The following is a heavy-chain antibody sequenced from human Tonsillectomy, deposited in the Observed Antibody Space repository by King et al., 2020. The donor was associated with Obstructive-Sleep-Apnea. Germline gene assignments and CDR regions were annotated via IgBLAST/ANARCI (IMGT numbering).Heavy chain of an antibody. V-gene: IGHV1-46*03. CDR3: ARDIAISGAAEYFQH. J-gene: IGHJ1*01. CDR1: GYTFTSHY. CDR2: INPNGGDT. Sequence: LVQSGAEVKKPGASVKVSCTASGYTFTSHYMHWVRQAPGQGLEWMGIINPNGGDTSYAQKFQGRVTVTRDRSTSTVYMELSSLRSEDTAVYYCARDIAISGAAEYFQHWGQGTLVTVSS. D-gene: IGHD6-13*01.